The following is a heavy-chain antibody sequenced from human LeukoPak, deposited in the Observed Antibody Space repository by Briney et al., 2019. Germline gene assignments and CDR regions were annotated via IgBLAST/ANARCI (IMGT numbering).Heavy chain of an antibody. J-gene: IGHJ4*02. V-gene: IGHV4-34*01. Sequence: PSETLSLTCAVYGGSFSGYYWSWIRQPPGKGLEWIGEINHSGSTNYNPSLKSRVTISVDTSKNQFSLKLSSVTAADTAVYYCARGSPYSSSWTPAFWWGQGTLVTVSS. CDR1: GGSFSGYY. D-gene: IGHD6-13*01. CDR3: ARGSPYSSSWTPAFW. CDR2: INHSGST.